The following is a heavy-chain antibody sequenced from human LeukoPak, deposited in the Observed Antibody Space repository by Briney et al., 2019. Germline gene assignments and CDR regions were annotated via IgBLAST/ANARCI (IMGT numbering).Heavy chain of an antibody. CDR2: IIPIFGTA. D-gene: IGHD3-10*01. J-gene: IGHJ4*02. CDR3: ASESTMVRGVTTFDY. V-gene: IGHV1-69*05. Sequence: ASVKVSCKASGGTFSSYAISWVRQAPGQGLEWMGGIIPIFGTANYAQKFQGRVTITTDESTSTAYMELSSLRSEDTAVYYCASESTMVRGVTTFDYRGQGTLVTVSS. CDR1: GGTFSSYA.